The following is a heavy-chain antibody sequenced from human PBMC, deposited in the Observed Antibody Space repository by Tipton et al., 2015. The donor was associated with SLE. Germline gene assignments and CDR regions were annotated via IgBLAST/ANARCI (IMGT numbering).Heavy chain of an antibody. CDR2: INTDGRTT. CDR3: IRDLAGRVGY. J-gene: IGHJ4*02. Sequence: SLRLSCTVSGGSISSSGYYWGWIRQPPGKGLVWVSRINTDGRTTTYADSVKGRFTISRDNAKNTLYLQMNSLRAEDAAVYYCIRDLAGRVGYWGQGTLVTVSS. V-gene: IGHV3-74*01. D-gene: IGHD6-19*01. CDR1: GGSISSSGYY.